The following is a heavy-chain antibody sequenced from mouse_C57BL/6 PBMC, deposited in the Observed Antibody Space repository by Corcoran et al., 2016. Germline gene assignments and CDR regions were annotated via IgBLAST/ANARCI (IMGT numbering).Heavy chain of an antibody. J-gene: IGHJ2*01. CDR2: INPNNGGT. Sequence: QVQLQQSGAELVKPGASVKISCKASGYVFSSYWMNWVKQRPGKGLEWIGDINPNNGGTSYNQKFKGKATLTVDKSSSTAYMELRSLTSEDSAVYYCARGNNYYGSSYLDYWGQGTTLTVSS. CDR1: GYVFSSYW. D-gene: IGHD1-1*01. V-gene: IGHV1-80*01. CDR3: ARGNNYYGSSYLDY.